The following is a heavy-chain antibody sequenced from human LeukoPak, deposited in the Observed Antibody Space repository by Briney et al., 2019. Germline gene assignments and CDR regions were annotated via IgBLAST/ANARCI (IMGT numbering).Heavy chain of an antibody. CDR2: IYYSGST. CDR3: ARVIRGWKRYYYYYGMDV. D-gene: IGHD1-1*01. J-gene: IGHJ6*02. CDR1: GGSISSYY. Sequence: PSETLSLTCTGSGGSISSYYWSWIRQPPGKGLEWIGYIYYSGSTNYNPSLKSRVTISVDTSKNQFSLKLSSVTAADTAVYYCARVIRGWKRYYYYYGMDVWGQGTTVTVSS. V-gene: IGHV4-59*12.